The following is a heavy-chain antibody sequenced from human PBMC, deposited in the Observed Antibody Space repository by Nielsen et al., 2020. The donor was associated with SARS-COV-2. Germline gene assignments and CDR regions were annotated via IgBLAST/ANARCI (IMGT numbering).Heavy chain of an antibody. CDR3: ARDSSSWYIEHSAYGMDV. V-gene: IGHV1-2*06. CDR1: GYTFTGYY. J-gene: IGHJ6*02. D-gene: IGHD6-13*01. Sequence: ASVKVSCKASGYTFTGYYMHWVRQAPGQGLEWMGRINPNSGGTNYAQKFQGRVTMTRDTSTSTVYMELSSLRSEDTAVYYCARDSSSWYIEHSAYGMDVWGQGTTVTVSS. CDR2: INPNSGGT.